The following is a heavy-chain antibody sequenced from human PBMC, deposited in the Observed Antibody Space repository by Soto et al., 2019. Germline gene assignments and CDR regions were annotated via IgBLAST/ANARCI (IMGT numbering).Heavy chain of an antibody. Sequence: GESLKISCKGSGYSFTSYWIGWVRQMPGKGLEWMGIIYPGDSDTRYSPSFQGQVTISADKSISTAYLQWSSLKASDTAMYYCARHVLNYDSPPYYYGMDVWGQGTTVTVSS. J-gene: IGHJ6*02. CDR3: ARHVLNYDSPPYYYGMDV. CDR2: IYPGDSDT. D-gene: IGHD3-9*01. V-gene: IGHV5-51*01. CDR1: GYSFTSYW.